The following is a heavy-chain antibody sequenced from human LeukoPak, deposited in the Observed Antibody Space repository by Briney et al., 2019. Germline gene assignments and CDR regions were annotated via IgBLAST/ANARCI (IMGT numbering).Heavy chain of an antibody. CDR2: MNPNSSNT. D-gene: IGHD6-6*01. CDR3: ARGRSRSSRSYYYYMDV. CDR1: GYTFTSYD. J-gene: IGHJ6*03. Sequence: GASVKVSCKASGYTFTSYDINWVRQATGQGLEWMGWMNPNSSNTGYAQKFQGRVTMTRNTSISTAYMELSSLRSEDTAVYYCARGRSRSSRSYYYYMDVWGKGTTVTVSS. V-gene: IGHV1-8*01.